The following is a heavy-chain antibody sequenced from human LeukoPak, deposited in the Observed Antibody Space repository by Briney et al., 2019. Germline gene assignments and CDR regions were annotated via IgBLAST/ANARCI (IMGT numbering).Heavy chain of an antibody. CDR3: ARGGRRDGYNYPNY. V-gene: IGHV4-4*02. J-gene: IGHJ4*02. Sequence: PSETLSLTCAVSGGSISSSNWWSWVRQPPGKGLEWIGEIYHSGSTNYNPSLKSRVTISVDTSKNQFSLKLSSVTAADTAVYYCARGGRRDGYNYPNYWGQGTLVTVSS. CDR2: IYHSGST. CDR1: GGSISSSNW. D-gene: IGHD5-24*01.